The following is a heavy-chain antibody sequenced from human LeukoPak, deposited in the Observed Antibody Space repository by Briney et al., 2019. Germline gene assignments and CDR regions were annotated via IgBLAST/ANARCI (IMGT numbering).Heavy chain of an antibody. J-gene: IGHJ5*02. CDR2: IKSKTDGGTT. Sequence: GGSLRLSCAASGFTFSNAWMNWVRQAPGKGLEWVGCIKSKTDGGTTDYAAPVKGRFTISRDDSKNTLYLQMNSLKTEDTAVYYCTTDRVTMIFNWFDPWGQGTLVTVSS. D-gene: IGHD3-22*01. V-gene: IGHV3-15*07. CDR1: GFTFSNAW. CDR3: TTDRVTMIFNWFDP.